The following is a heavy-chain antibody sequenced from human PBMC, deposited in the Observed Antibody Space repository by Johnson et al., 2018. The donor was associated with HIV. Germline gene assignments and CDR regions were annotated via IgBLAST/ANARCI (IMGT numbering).Heavy chain of an antibody. V-gene: IGHV3-30*04. J-gene: IGHJ3*01. CDR2: ISYDGSNK. CDR1: GFTFSSYA. CDR3: ARDQGGNHNAFDV. Sequence: QVQLVESGGGVVQPGRSLRLSCAASGFTFSSYAMHWVRQAPGKGLEWVAVISYDGSNKYYADSVKGRFTISRDNSKNTLYLQMNSLRAEDTAVYYCARDQGGNHNAFDVWGQGTKVTVSS. D-gene: IGHD1-14*01.